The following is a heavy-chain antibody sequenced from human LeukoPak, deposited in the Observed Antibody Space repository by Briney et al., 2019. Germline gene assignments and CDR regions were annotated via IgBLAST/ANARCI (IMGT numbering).Heavy chain of an antibody. J-gene: IGHJ4*02. CDR2: LSSSGSAF. CDR1: GFTFRSYE. CDR3: ARRAGGYSHPYDY. V-gene: IGHV3-48*03. D-gene: IGHD4-23*01. Sequence: PGGSLTLSCEDSGFTFRSYEMNWVRQAPGKGLEWIAYLSSSGSAFSYADSVKGRFTISRDNSKNTLYLHMNSLRAEDTAVYYCARRAGGYSHPYDYWGQGTLVTVSS.